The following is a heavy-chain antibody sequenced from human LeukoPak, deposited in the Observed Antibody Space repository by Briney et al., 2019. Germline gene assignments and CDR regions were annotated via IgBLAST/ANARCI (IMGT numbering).Heavy chain of an antibody. CDR2: ISSSSDYI. J-gene: IGHJ4*02. D-gene: IGHD1-26*01. Sequence: GGSLRLSCAASGFTFSSYSMNWVRQAPGKGLEWVSFISSSSDYIYYADSVKGRFAISRDNAKNSLYLQMNSLRAEDTAVYFCAREIIGGASFLDYWGQGTLVTVSS. V-gene: IGHV3-21*01. CDR3: AREIIGGASFLDY. CDR1: GFTFSSYS.